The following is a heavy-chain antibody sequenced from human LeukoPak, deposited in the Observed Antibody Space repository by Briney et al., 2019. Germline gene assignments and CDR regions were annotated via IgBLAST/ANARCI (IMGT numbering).Heavy chain of an antibody. J-gene: IGHJ4*02. CDR3: ARDRSSGWTGVFDY. CDR1: GYTFTIYG. Sequence: GASVTVSFKASGYTFTIYGISWVRQAPGQGLEWMGWISAYNGNTNYAQKLQGRVTMTTDTSTSTAYMELRSLGSDDTAVYYCARDRSSGWTGVFDYWGQGTLVTVSS. V-gene: IGHV1-18*01. CDR2: ISAYNGNT. D-gene: IGHD6-19*01.